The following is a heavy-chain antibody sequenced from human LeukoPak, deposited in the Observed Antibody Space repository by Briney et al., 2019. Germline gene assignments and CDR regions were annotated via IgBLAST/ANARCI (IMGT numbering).Heavy chain of an antibody. CDR2: INHSGST. Sequence: SETLSLTCAVYGGSFSGYYWSWIRQPPGKGLEWIGEINHSGSTNYNPSLKSRVTISVDTSKNQFSLKLSSVTAADTAVYYCARGAPLLRYFDWRYHRSDAFDIWGQGTMVTVSS. D-gene: IGHD3-9*01. CDR1: GGSFSGYY. CDR3: ARGAPLLRYFDWRYHRSDAFDI. V-gene: IGHV4-34*01. J-gene: IGHJ3*02.